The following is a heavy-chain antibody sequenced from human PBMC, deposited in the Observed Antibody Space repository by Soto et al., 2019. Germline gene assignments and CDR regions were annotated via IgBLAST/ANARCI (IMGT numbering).Heavy chain of an antibody. Sequence: SETLSLTCTVSGGSVSSGGYYWTWIRQPPGKGLEWIGYIFYSGSTNYNPSLKSRVTISVDTSKNQFSLNLRSVTAADTAVYYCAYWYTNSWSNFDYWGQGTPVTVSS. D-gene: IGHD6-13*01. CDR1: GGSVSSGGYY. V-gene: IGHV4-61*08. CDR2: IFYSGST. CDR3: AYWYTNSWSNFDY. J-gene: IGHJ4*02.